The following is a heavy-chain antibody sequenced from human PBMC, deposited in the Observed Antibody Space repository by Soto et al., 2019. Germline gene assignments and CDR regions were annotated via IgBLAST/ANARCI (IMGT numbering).Heavy chain of an antibody. CDR2: INSDGSST. V-gene: IGHV3-74*01. Sequence: EVQLVESGGGLVQPGGSLRLSCAASGFTFSSYWMHWVRQAPGKGLVWVSRINSDGSSTSYADSVKGRFTISRDNAKNTLYLQLNDLRDDDTAVYYCPKDNPRTTSFDYWGQGTLVTVSS. D-gene: IGHD1-1*01. CDR3: PKDNPRTTSFDY. CDR1: GFTFSSYW. J-gene: IGHJ4*02.